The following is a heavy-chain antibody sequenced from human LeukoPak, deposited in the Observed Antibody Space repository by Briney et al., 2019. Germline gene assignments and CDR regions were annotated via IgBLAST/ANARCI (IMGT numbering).Heavy chain of an antibody. Sequence: GQSMSLACAASGFTFGIYWMSWVRQAPGKGLEWVSSISSSSSYIYYADSVKGRFTISRDNAKNSLYLQMNSLRAEDTAVYYCARVSFPNNWGQGTLVTVSS. V-gene: IGHV3-21*01. CDR2: ISSSSSYI. D-gene: IGHD2/OR15-2a*01. CDR1: GFTFGIYW. CDR3: ARVSFPNN. J-gene: IGHJ4*02.